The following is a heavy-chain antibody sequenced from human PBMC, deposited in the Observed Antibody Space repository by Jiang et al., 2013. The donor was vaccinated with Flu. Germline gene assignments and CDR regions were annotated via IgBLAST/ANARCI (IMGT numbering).Heavy chain of an antibody. CDR2: IYYTGNT. J-gene: IGHJ6*04. CDR3: ARFYSNYVLDALDV. V-gene: IGHV4-59*01. CDR1: GGSITYYY. D-gene: IGHD4-11*01. Sequence: GPGLVKPSETLSLTCTVSGGSITYYYWSWIRQPPGKGLEWIGYIYYTGNTNYNPSLKSRVTMLVDTSKNLFSLKLSSVTAADTAVYYCARFYSNYVLDALDVVGQRDHGHRLL.